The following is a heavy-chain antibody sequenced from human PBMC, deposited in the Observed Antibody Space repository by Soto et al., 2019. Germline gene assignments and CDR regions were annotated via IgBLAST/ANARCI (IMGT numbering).Heavy chain of an antibody. CDR1: GFSLNTYW. CDR3: ARQGRPYSGYGYHYEMDV. Sequence: PGESLKISCKASGFSLNTYWIAWVRQMPGKGLEWMGAIFPGDSDTKYSPSFEGQVTISADRSTSTAFVQWDSLRASDSAIYFCARQGRPYSGYGYHYEMDVWGPGTTVTVSS. CDR2: IFPGDSDT. J-gene: IGHJ6*02. V-gene: IGHV5-51*01. D-gene: IGHD5-12*01.